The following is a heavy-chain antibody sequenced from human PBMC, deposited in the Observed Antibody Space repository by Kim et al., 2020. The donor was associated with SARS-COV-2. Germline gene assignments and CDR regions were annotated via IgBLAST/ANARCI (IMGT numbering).Heavy chain of an antibody. CDR1: GFTFSSYG. V-gene: IGHV3-30*18. J-gene: IGHJ6*02. CDR3: AKDLTSARTVVPADRPVGYYYYGRDV. Sequence: GGSLRLSCAASGFTFSSYGMHWVRQAPGKGLEWVAVISYDGSNKYYADSVKGRFTISRDTSKNTLYLQMNSLRAEDTAVYYCAKDLTSARTVVPADRPVGYYYYGRDVWGQGPRLTVSS. D-gene: IGHD2-2*01. CDR2: ISYDGSNK.